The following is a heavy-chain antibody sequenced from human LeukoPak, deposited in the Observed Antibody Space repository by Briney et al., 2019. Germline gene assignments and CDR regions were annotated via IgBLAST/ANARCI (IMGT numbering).Heavy chain of an antibody. D-gene: IGHD1-26*01. J-gene: IGHJ4*02. V-gene: IGHV3-23*01. Sequence: PGGSLRLSCEASGFTFSAYAMAWVRQAPGKGLEWVSAISGSGGSTHYADSVKGRFTISRDNSKNTLYLQMNSLRAEDTAVYYCAKANSGSYASFDYWGQGTLVTVSS. CDR3: AKANSGSYASFDY. CDR1: GFTFSAYA. CDR2: ISGSGGST.